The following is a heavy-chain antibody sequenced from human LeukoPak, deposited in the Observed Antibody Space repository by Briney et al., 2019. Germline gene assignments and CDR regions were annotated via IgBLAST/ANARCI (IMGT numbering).Heavy chain of an antibody. D-gene: IGHD1-26*01. CDR1: GGSFSGYY. CDR2: INHSGST. CDR3: ARGRGVGATGNFDY. V-gene: IGHV4-34*01. Sequence: SETLSLTCAVYGGSFSGYYWSWIRQPPGKGLEWIGEINHSGSTDYNPSLKSRVTISVDTSKNQFSLKLSSVTAADTAVYYCARGRGVGATGNFDYWGQGTLVTVSS. J-gene: IGHJ4*02.